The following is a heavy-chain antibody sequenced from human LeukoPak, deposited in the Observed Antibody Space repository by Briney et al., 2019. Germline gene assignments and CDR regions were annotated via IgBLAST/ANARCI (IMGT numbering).Heavy chain of an antibody. CDR1: GGTFSSYA. V-gene: IGHV1-18*01. J-gene: IGHJ4*02. D-gene: IGHD3-9*01. CDR2: ISAYNGNT. Sequence: ASVKVSCKASGGTFSSYAISWVRQAPGQGLEWMGWISAYNGNTNYAQKLQGRVTMTTDTSTSTAYMELRSLRSDDTAVYYCARDYDILTGYSPGDYWGQGTLVTVSS. CDR3: ARDYDILTGYSPGDY.